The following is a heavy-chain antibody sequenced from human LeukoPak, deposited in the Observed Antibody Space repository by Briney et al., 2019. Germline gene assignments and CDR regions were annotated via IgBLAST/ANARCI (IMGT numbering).Heavy chain of an antibody. CDR2: IYYSGST. Sequence: SETLSLTCTVSGGSISSSSYYWGWIRQPPGKGLEWIVSIYYSGSTYYNPSLKSRVTISVETSKNQFSLKLSSVTAADTAVYYCVGRAASGGYYYGSGSYYSGSFDYWGQGTLVTVSS. J-gene: IGHJ4*02. CDR3: VGRAASGGYYYGSGSYYSGSFDY. CDR1: GGSISSSSYY. D-gene: IGHD3-10*01. V-gene: IGHV4-39*01.